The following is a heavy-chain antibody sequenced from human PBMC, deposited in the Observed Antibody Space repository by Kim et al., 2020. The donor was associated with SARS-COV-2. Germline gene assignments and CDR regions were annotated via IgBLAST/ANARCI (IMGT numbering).Heavy chain of an antibody. Sequence: SETLSLTCSVSGDSISSGDHYWSWIRQYPGRGLEWIGYIYYSGTTYYNPSLRGRVTISVDTSKSQFSLKLTSVTAADTAVYYCVRDARCRGGTCYREYFPHWGQGTLVTVSS. J-gene: IGHJ1*01. CDR1: GDSISSGDHY. CDR3: VRDARCRGGTCYREYFPH. CDR2: IYYSGTT. V-gene: IGHV4-31*03. D-gene: IGHD2-15*01.